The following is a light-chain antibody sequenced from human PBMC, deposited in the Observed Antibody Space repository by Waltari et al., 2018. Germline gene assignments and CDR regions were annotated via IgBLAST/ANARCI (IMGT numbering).Light chain of an antibody. Sequence: EIVMTQSPATLSVSPGERATLSCRASQSVNSKLFWFQQRPGQAPRLLMYGVSTRATGIPARFSGSGSGTEFTLTISSLQSEDFAVYYCQQYNNWPRTFGQGTKVEIK. CDR1: QSVNSK. V-gene: IGKV3-15*01. CDR3: QQYNNWPRT. CDR2: GVS. J-gene: IGKJ1*01.